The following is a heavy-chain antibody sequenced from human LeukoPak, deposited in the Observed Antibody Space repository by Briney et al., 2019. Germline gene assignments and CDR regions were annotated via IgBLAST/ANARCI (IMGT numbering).Heavy chain of an antibody. Sequence: GSLRLSCAAPGFTVSSNYMSWVRQPPGKGLEWIGEIYHSGSTNYNPSLKSRVTISLDKSKNQFSLKLSSVTAADTAVYYCGAGDSYYFDYWGQGTLVTVSS. J-gene: IGHJ4*02. CDR2: IYHSGST. CDR3: GAGDSYYFDY. CDR1: GFTVSSNY. D-gene: IGHD4-17*01. V-gene: IGHV4-4*02.